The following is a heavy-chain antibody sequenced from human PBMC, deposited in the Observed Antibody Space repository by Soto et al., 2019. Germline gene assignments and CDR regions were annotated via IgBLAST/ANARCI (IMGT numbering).Heavy chain of an antibody. CDR3: ARDLCPLGSGSPCPRYGLDF. CDR1: VYTFSTYA. Sequence: XSVKVSCEASVYTFSTYAMHWVRQAPGQSLEWMGWLNGGTGQTRYSQKFQDRVIITRDTSASTGYMELSSLTSEDTAVYFCARDLCPLGSGSPCPRYGLDFWGQGTTVTVSS. V-gene: IGHV1-3*01. J-gene: IGHJ6*02. D-gene: IGHD3-10*01. CDR2: LNGGTGQT.